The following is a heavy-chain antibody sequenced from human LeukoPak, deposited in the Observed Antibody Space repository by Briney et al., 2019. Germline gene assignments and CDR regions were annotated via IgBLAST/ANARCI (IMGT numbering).Heavy chain of an antibody. CDR1: GSSVTASNFF. Sequence: PSETLSLTCAVSGSSVTASNFFWGWIRQPPGRGLEWIGTLYYTGSTYYNPSLKSRVSISADTSKNQFSLKLISVTAADTAIYYCATRANSETWGQGTLVTVSS. CDR3: ATRANSET. V-gene: IGHV4-39*07. J-gene: IGHJ4*02. CDR2: LYYTGST.